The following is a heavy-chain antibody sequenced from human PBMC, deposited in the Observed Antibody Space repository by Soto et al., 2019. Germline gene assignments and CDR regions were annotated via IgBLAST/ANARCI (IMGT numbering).Heavy chain of an antibody. CDR2: IYYSGST. Sequence: SETLSLTCTVSGGSISSGGYYWSWIRQHPGKGLEWIGYIYYSGSTYYNPSLKSRVTISVDTSKNQFSLKLSSVTAADTAVYYCARHDGARATYYFGYWGQGTLVTVS. J-gene: IGHJ4*02. CDR3: ARHDGARATYYFGY. D-gene: IGHD2-8*01. V-gene: IGHV4-31*03. CDR1: GGSISSGGYY.